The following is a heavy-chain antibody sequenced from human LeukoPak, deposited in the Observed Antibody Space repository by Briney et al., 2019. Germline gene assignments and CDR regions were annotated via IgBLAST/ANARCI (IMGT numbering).Heavy chain of an antibody. V-gene: IGHV3-66*01. CDR1: GFTVSSNY. CDR2: IYSGGST. J-gene: IGHJ6*02. D-gene: IGHD6-6*01. Sequence: GGSLRLSCAASGFTVSSNYMSWVRQAPGKGLEWVSVIYSGGSTYYADSVKGRFTISRDNSKNTLYLQMNSLRAEDMAVYYCARDRSPSIAASNLGLYYYGMDVWGQGTTVTVSS. CDR3: ARDRSPSIAASNLGLYYYGMDV.